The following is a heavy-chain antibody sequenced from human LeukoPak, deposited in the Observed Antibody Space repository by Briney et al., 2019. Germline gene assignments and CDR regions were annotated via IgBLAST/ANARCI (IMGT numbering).Heavy chain of an antibody. Sequence: SETLSLTCTVSGGSISSSSHYWGWIRQPPGKGLEWIGSIYYSGSTYYNPSLKSRVIISVDTSKNQFSLKLTSVTAADTAVYYCARQKITTSDYWGQGTLVTVPS. CDR1: GGSISSSSHY. CDR2: IYYSGST. CDR3: ARQKITTSDY. D-gene: IGHD3-22*01. J-gene: IGHJ4*02. V-gene: IGHV4-39*01.